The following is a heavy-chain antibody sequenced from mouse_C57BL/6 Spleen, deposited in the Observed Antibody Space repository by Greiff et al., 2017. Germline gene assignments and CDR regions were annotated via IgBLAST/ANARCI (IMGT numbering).Heavy chain of an antibody. J-gene: IGHJ4*01. V-gene: IGHV1-42*01. CDR1: GYSFTGYY. D-gene: IGHD1-1*01. CDR2: INPSTGGT. CDR3: ARSYGSIFYAMDY. Sequence: VQLQQSGPELVKPGASVKISCKASGYSFTGYYMNWVKQSPEKSLEWIGEINPSTGGTTYNQKFKAKATLTVDKSSSTAYMQLKSLTSEDSAVYYCARSYGSIFYAMDYWGQGTSVTVSS.